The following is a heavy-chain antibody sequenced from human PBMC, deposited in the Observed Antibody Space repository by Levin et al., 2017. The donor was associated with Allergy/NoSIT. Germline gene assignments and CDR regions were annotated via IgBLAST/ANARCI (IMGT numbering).Heavy chain of an antibody. Sequence: ASVKVSCKASGGTFSSYAISWVRQAPGQGLEWMGGIIPIFGTANYAQKFQGRVTITADESTSTAYMELSSLRSEDTAVYYCARGNMVRGVTYFDYWGQGTLVTVSS. J-gene: IGHJ4*02. CDR1: GGTFSSYA. CDR3: ARGNMVRGVTYFDY. CDR2: IIPIFGTA. D-gene: IGHD3-10*01. V-gene: IGHV1-69*13.